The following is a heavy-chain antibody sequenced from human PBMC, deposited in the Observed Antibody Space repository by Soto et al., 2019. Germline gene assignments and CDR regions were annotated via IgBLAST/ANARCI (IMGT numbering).Heavy chain of an antibody. CDR1: GGSVSSGSYY. Sequence: PSETLSLTCTVSGGSVSSGSYYWSWIRQPPGKGLEWIGYIYYSGSTNYNPSLKSRVTISVDTSKNQFSLKLSSVTAADTAVYYCARDRDYGDYGGWFDPWGQGTLVTVSS. D-gene: IGHD4-17*01. V-gene: IGHV4-61*01. CDR3: ARDRDYGDYGGWFDP. J-gene: IGHJ5*02. CDR2: IYYSGST.